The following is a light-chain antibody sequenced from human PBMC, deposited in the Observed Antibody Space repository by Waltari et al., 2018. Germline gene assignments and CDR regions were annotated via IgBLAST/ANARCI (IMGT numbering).Light chain of an antibody. CDR1: QSVGSNY. J-gene: IGKJ1*01. V-gene: IGKV3-20*01. CDR2: GAS. CDR3: QHYVRTWA. Sequence: EIVLTQSPGTLSLSPGESATLSCRASQSVGSNYLACDQQRPGQAPRLLIYGASSRATGIPDRFSGSGSGTDFTLSISRLEPEDFAVYYCQHYVRTWAFGQGTKVEIK.